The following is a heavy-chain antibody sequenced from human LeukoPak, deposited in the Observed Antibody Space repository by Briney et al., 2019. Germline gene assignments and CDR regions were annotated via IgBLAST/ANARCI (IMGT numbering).Heavy chain of an antibody. Sequence: GGSLRLSCAASGFTFSSNALSWVRQAPGEGLDWVSSISVSSTTYYLDSVKGRFTISRDNSNNALFLQMNSLRAEDTALYYCAKCNLDNCREGFHIWGQGTMVTVSS. CDR2: ISVSSTT. D-gene: IGHD1-1*01. CDR3: AKCNLDNCREGFHI. V-gene: IGHV3-23*01. CDR1: GFTFSSNA. J-gene: IGHJ3*02.